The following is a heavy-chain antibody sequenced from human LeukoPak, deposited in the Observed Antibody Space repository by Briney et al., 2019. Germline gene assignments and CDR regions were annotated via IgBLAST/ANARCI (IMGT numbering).Heavy chain of an antibody. CDR2: IIPIFGTA. Sequence: GASVKVSCKASGGTFSSYAISWVRQAPGQGLEWMGGIIPIFGTANYAQKFQGRVTITADESTSTAYMELSSLRSEDTAVYYCARDKVEYQLLYAFDIWGQGTMVTVSS. J-gene: IGHJ3*02. CDR1: GGTFSSYA. D-gene: IGHD2-2*01. V-gene: IGHV1-69*13. CDR3: ARDKVEYQLLYAFDI.